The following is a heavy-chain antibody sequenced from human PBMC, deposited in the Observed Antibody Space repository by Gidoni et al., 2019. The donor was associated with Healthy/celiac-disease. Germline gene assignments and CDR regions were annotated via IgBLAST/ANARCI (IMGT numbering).Heavy chain of an antibody. CDR1: GGSFSGYY. D-gene: IGHD3-9*01. CDR2: INHSGST. CDR3: ARVPYYDILTGYYRPYYYYGMDV. Sequence: QVQLQQWCAGLLKPSETLSLTCAASGGSFSGYYWSWIRQPPGKGLEWIGEINHSGSTKKNPSLKSRVTISVDTSKNQFSLKLSSVTAADTAVYYCARVPYYDILTGYYRPYYYYGMDVWGQGTTVTVSS. J-gene: IGHJ6*02. V-gene: IGHV4-34*01.